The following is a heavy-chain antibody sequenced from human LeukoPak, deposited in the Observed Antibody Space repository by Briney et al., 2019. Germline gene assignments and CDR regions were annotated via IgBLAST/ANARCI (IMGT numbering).Heavy chain of an antibody. CDR1: GFTFSSYG. CDR3: ARDESNYYDSSGYDY. V-gene: IGHV3-30*02. D-gene: IGHD3-22*01. J-gene: IGHJ4*02. CDR2: IRHDGSNK. Sequence: GGSLRLSCAASGFTFSSYGMHWVRQAPGKGLEWVAFIRHDGSNKYYADSVKGRFTISRDNSKNTLYLQMNSLRAEDTAVYYCARDESNYYDSSGYDYWGQGTLVTVSS.